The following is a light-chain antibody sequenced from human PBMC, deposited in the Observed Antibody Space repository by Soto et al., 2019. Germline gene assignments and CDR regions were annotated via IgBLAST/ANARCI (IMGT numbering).Light chain of an antibody. CDR3: QQYNNWPRT. CDR2: GAS. CDR1: QSVSSN. Sequence: EIVMTQSPATLSVSPGERATLSCRASQSVSSNLAWYQQKPGQAPRLLIYGASTRATGIPARFSGSGSGTEFPLTISXLQSEDFAVYSCQQYNNWPRTFGKGPRWIS. V-gene: IGKV3-15*01. J-gene: IGKJ1*01.